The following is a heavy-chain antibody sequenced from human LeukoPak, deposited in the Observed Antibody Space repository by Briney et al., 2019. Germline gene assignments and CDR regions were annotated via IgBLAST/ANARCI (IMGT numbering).Heavy chain of an antibody. J-gene: IGHJ6*03. D-gene: IGHD6-19*01. V-gene: IGHV3-23*01. CDR3: AKDHGRRQWLAIYYYYYMDV. CDR1: GFTFSSYA. Sequence: GGSLRLSCAASGFTFSSYAMSWVRQAPGKGLEWVSAISGSGGSTYYADSVKGRFTISRDNSKNTLYLQMNSLRAEDTAVYYCAKDHGRRQWLAIYYYYYMDVWGKGTTVTVSS. CDR2: ISGSGGST.